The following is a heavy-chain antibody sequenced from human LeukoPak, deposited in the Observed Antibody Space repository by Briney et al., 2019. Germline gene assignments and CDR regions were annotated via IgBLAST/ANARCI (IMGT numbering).Heavy chain of an antibody. J-gene: IGHJ6*03. V-gene: IGHV3-15*01. Sequence: GGSLRLSCAASGFTFSNSWMNWVRQAPGKGLEWVGRIKSKTEGGTTDYAAPVKGRFTISRDDSKNTLYVQMNSLKTEDTAVYYCTTLNGARGTTFMDVWGKGTTVTVSS. CDR2: IKSKTEGGTT. CDR3: TTLNGARGTTFMDV. CDR1: GFTFSNSW. D-gene: IGHD1-7*01.